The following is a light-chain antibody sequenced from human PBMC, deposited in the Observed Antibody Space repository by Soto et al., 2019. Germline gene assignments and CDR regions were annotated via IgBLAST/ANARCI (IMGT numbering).Light chain of an antibody. J-gene: IGLJ2*01. V-gene: IGLV2-14*01. CDR3: SSYTSSSLPV. CDR2: EVS. CDR1: SSDVGGYNY. Sequence: QSVLTQPASVSGSPGQSITISCTGTSSDVGGYNYVSWYQQHPGKAPKLMIYEVSNRPSGVSNRFSGSKSGNTASLTISGLKVEDEADYYCSSYTSSSLPVFGGGTQLTVL.